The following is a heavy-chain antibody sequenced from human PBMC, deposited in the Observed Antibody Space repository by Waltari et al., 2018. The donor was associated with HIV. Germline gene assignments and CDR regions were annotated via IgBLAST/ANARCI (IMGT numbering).Heavy chain of an antibody. CDR3: ARDSTSMVSYFDY. CDR1: GFTFRSFS. CDR2: ISYDGSAK. D-gene: IGHD5-18*01. J-gene: IGHJ4*02. V-gene: IGHV3-30-3*01. Sequence: QVHLVESGGGVVQPGRSLRLSCSAPGFTFRSFSMNWVRQSPGKGLEWVALISYDGSAKYYADSVKGRFTISRDNSKNTLYLQMKNLGTDDTAVFFCARDSTSMVSYFDYWGRGILVTVSS.